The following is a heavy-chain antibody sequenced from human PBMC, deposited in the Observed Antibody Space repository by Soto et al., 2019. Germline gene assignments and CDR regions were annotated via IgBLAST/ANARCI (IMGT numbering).Heavy chain of an antibody. J-gene: IGHJ4*02. D-gene: IGHD3-22*01. CDR3: TREGQFYDSSGFYYSFDS. CDR1: GYTFTSFA. Sequence: ASVKVSCKASGYTFTSFAIFWVRQAPGQRPEWMGWINAGNGNTKYSQKFQDRVTISRDTSASTVYMELRSLRSEDTAVYYCTREGQFYDSSGFYYSFDSWGQGTRVTVSS. CDR2: INAGNGNT. V-gene: IGHV1-3*01.